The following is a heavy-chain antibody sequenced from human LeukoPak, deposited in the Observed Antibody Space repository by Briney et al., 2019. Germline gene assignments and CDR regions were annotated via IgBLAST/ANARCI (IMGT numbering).Heavy chain of an antibody. V-gene: IGHV3-30*04. Sequence: GGSLRLSCAASGFTFSSYAMHWVRQAPGKGLEWVAVISYDGSNKYYADSVKGRFTTSRDNSKNTLYLQMNSLRAEDTAVYYCASPYCSSTSCYCDYWGQGTLVTVSS. D-gene: IGHD2-2*01. J-gene: IGHJ4*02. CDR3: ASPYCSSTSCYCDY. CDR1: GFTFSSYA. CDR2: ISYDGSNK.